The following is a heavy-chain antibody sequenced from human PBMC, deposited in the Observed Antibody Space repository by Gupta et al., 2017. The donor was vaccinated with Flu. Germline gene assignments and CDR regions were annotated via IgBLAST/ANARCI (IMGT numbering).Heavy chain of an antibody. CDR2: IYYSGST. V-gene: IGHV4-39*01. Sequence: IRQPPGKGLEWIGSIYYSGSTYYNPSLKSRVTISVDTSKNQFSLKLSSVTAADTAVYYCARLLSPSTYYDILTGYRPGVPWGQGTLVTVSS. J-gene: IGHJ5*02. D-gene: IGHD3-9*01. CDR3: ARLLSPSTYYDILTGYRPGVP.